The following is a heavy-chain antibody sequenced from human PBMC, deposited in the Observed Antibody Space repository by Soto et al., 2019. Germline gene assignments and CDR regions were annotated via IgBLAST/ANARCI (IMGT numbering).Heavy chain of an antibody. V-gene: IGHV3-66*01. CDR2: IYSGGST. CDR3: ARGYYDILTGYWLSDAFDI. CDR1: GFTVGSNY. D-gene: IGHD3-9*01. J-gene: IGHJ3*02. Sequence: GGSHRLSSAASGFTVGSNYMSWVRQAPGKGLEWVSVIYSGGSTYYADSVKGRFTISRDNSKNTLYLQMNSLRAEDTAVYYCARGYYDILTGYWLSDAFDIWGQGTMVTVSS.